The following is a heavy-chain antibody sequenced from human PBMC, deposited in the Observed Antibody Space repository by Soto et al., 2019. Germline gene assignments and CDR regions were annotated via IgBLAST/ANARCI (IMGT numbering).Heavy chain of an antibody. Sequence: QVQLQESGPGLVKPSQTLSLTCTVSGGSISSGGYYWSWIRQHPGKGLEWIGYIYYSGSTYYKPSLKSRVTISVDTSKNQFSLKLSSVTAADTAVYYCARLWFGEYYFDYWGQGTLVTVSS. CDR3: ARLWFGEYYFDY. V-gene: IGHV4-31*03. J-gene: IGHJ4*02. CDR2: IYYSGST. D-gene: IGHD3-10*01. CDR1: GGSISSGGYY.